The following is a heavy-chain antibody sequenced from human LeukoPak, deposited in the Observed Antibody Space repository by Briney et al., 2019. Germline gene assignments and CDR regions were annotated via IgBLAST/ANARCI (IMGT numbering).Heavy chain of an antibody. CDR1: GYTLTELS. CDR3: AREFGQRWLQRGMDV. Sequence: ASVKVSCKVSGYTLTELSMHWERQAPGKGLEWMGGFDPEDGETIYAQKFQGRVTMTEDTSTDTAYMELNSLRAEDTAVYYCAREFGQRWLQRGMDVWGQGTTVTVSS. D-gene: IGHD5-24*01. J-gene: IGHJ6*02. CDR2: FDPEDGET. V-gene: IGHV1-24*01.